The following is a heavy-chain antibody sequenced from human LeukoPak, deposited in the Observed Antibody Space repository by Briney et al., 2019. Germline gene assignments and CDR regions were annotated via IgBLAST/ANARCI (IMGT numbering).Heavy chain of an antibody. J-gene: IGHJ4*02. V-gene: IGHV3-21*01. CDR2: ISSSSYI. Sequence: PGGSLRLSCAGSGFTFSGYSMNWVRQAPGKGLEWVSSISSSSYIYYADSVKGRFTISRDNAKNSLYLQMNSLRAEDTAVYYCARVANILTGYYKGPSDYWGQGTLVTVSS. CDR3: ARVANILTGYYKGPSDY. D-gene: IGHD3-9*01. CDR1: GFTFSGYS.